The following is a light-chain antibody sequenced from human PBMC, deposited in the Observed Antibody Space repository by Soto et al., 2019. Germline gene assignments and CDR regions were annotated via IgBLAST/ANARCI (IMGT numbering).Light chain of an antibody. CDR3: AAWDDRLSAVV. V-gene: IGLV1-44*01. CDR1: SSNIGSNT. J-gene: IGLJ2*01. Sequence: QSVLTQPPSASGTPGQRVTISCSGSSSNIGSNTVNWYQQLPGTAPKLLIYSNDQWPSGVPDRFSGSKSGTSASLAISGLQSEDEADYYCAAWDDRLSAVVFGGGTKLTVL. CDR2: SND.